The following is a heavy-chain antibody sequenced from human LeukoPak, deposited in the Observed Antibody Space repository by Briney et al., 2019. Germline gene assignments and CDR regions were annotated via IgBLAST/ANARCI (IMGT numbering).Heavy chain of an antibody. V-gene: IGHV1-2*02. J-gene: IGHJ4*02. D-gene: IGHD1-26*01. CDR1: GYTFTGYY. CDR3: ARGGRIVGATPLLDY. CDR2: INPNSGGT. Sequence: GASVKVSCKASGYTFTGYYMHWVRQAPGQGLEWMGWINPNSGGTNYAQKFQGRVTMTRDTSISTAYMELSRLRSDDTAVYYCARGGRIVGATPLLDYWGQGTLVTVSS.